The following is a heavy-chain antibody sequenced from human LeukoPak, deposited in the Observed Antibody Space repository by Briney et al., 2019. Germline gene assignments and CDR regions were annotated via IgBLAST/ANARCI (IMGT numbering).Heavy chain of an antibody. D-gene: IGHD3-10*01. CDR3: AKDSMVRGVLYPTYFDY. Sequence: GGSLRLSCAASGFTFNDYAMNWVRQAPGKGLEWVSGINWNSGSIDYADSVKGRFTISRDNAKNSLYLQMNSLRAEDTALYYCAKDSMVRGVLYPTYFDYWGQGTLVTVSS. V-gene: IGHV3-9*01. J-gene: IGHJ4*02. CDR1: GFTFNDYA. CDR2: INWNSGSI.